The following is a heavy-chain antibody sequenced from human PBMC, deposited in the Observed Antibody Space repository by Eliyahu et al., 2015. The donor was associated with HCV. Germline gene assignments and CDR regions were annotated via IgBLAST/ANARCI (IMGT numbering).Heavy chain of an antibody. Sequence: EVQLVESGGGLVQPGGSLXISCAAXXXTXRSYSMNWVRQAPGKGLEWIXXISSSSSTIYYEDSVKGRFTISRDNAKNSLYLQMNSLRDEDTAVYYCARVEIGRWYWYFDLWGRGTLVTVSS. D-gene: IGHD5-24*01. CDR3: ARVEIGRWYWYFDL. J-gene: IGHJ2*01. V-gene: IGHV3-48*02. CDR2: ISSSSSTI. CDR1: XXTXRSYS.